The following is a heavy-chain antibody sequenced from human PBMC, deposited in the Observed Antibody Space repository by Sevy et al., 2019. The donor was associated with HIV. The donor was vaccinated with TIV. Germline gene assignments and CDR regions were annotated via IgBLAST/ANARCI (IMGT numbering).Heavy chain of an antibody. CDR2: ISHDGINE. CDR1: GFSFSYYG. CDR3: ENAYSGSYSHSYLYALDV. Sequence: GGSLRLSCTGSGFSFSYYGIHWVRQAPGKGLDWVALISHDGINEYYADSVKGRFTISRDNSKNTVYLEMNRLRNWDKAIYFCENAYSGSYSHSYLYALDVWGQGTTVTVSS. J-gene: IGHJ6*02. V-gene: IGHV3-30*18. D-gene: IGHD1-26*01.